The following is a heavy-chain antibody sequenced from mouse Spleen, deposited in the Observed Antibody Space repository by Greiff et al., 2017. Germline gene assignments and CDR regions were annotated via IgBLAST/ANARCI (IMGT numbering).Heavy chain of an antibody. D-gene: IGHD1-1*01. V-gene: IGHV1-18*01. CDR1: GYTFTDYN. J-gene: IGHJ1*01. CDR2: INPNNGGT. CDR3: AKGLYYYGSSIYWYFDV. Sequence: EVQLQQSGPELVKPGASVKIPCKASGYTFTDYNMDWVKQSHGKSLEWIGDINPNNGGTIYNQKFKGKATLTVDKSSSTAYMELRSLTSEDTAVYYCAKGLYYYGSSIYWYFDVWGAGTTVTVSS.